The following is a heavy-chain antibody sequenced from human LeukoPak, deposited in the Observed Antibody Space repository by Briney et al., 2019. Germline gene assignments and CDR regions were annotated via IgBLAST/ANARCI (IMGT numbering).Heavy chain of an antibody. Sequence: SETLSLTCTVSGGSISISSYYWGWIRQPPGKGLEWTGSLYYSGHTYYNPSLKSRVTMSVDTSKNQFSLKVNSVTATDTAVFYCARRSPIENYFDYWGQGTLVTVSS. J-gene: IGHJ4*02. CDR2: LYYSGHT. CDR3: ARRSPIENYFDY. CDR1: GGSISISSYY. V-gene: IGHV4-39*01.